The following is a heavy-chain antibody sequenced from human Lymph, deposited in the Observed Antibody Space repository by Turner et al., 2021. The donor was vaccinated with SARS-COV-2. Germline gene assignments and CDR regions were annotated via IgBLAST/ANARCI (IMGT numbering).Heavy chain of an antibody. Sequence: QVQLVQSGAEVKKPGSSVKVCCKASGGTFSTYTISWVRQAPGQGREWMGGIIPIFGTANYAQKFQGRVTITADESTSTAYMELSSLRSEDTAVYYCTRGETIAAHYDYWGQGTLVTVSS. J-gene: IGHJ4*02. V-gene: IGHV1-69*01. CDR3: TRGETIAAHYDY. D-gene: IGHD6-6*01. CDR2: IIPIFGTA. CDR1: GGTFSTYT.